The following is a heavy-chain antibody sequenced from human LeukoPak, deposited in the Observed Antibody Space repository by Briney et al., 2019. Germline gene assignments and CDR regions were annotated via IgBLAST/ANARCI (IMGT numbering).Heavy chain of an antibody. V-gene: IGHV3-23*01. Sequence: GGTLRLSCAASGFTFSSYGMTWVRQAPGKGLEWVSGISGSDGSTYYSDSVKGRFTISKDNSKNTLYLQMNNLRAEGTARYYCAKNIGGLDYWGQGTLVTVSS. J-gene: IGHJ4*02. CDR2: ISGSDGST. CDR3: AKNIGGLDY. D-gene: IGHD2/OR15-2a*01. CDR1: GFTFSSYG.